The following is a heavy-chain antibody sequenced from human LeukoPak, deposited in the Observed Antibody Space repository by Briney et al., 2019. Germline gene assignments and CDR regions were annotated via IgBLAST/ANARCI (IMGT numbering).Heavy chain of an antibody. J-gene: IGHJ5*02. V-gene: IGHV3-21*01. CDR2: ITSTGSDI. CDR1: GFTFSSYT. Sequence: GGSLRLSCAASGFTFSSYTMNWVRQAPGKGLEWVSSITSTGSDIYYADSVKGRFTISRDNAKNSLYLQVNSLRAEDTAVYYCARGIDSIGWLSWFDPWGQGTLVTVSS. CDR3: ARGIDSIGWLSWFDP. D-gene: IGHD6-19*01.